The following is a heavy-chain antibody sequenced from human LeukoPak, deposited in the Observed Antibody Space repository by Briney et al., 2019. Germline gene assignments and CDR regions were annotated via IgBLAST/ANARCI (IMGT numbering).Heavy chain of an antibody. CDR3: VRGDKRDY. D-gene: IGHD5-24*01. Sequence: GGSLRLSCVGFGFTFSNYNLNWVRQAPGKGLEWVSSISRSGGSTYYAESVRGRLTVSRDNAESSVYLHVNSLRVEDTAIYYCVRGDKRDYWGQGTLVTVAS. J-gene: IGHJ4*01. CDR1: GFTFSNYN. CDR2: ISRSGGST. V-gene: IGHV3-21*01.